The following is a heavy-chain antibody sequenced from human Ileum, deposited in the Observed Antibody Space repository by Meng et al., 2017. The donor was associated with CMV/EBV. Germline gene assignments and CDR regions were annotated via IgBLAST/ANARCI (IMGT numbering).Heavy chain of an antibody. CDR2: IWYDGSNK. V-gene: IGHV3-33*01. CDR3: ATISLDSGYDSD. D-gene: IGHD5-12*01. Sequence: GESLKISCAASGFTFSSYGMHWVRQAPGKGLEWVAVIWYDGSNKYYADSVKGRFTISRDNSKNTLYLQMNSLRAEDTAVYYCATISLDSGYDSDWGQGTLVTVSS. J-gene: IGHJ4*02. CDR1: GFTFSSYG.